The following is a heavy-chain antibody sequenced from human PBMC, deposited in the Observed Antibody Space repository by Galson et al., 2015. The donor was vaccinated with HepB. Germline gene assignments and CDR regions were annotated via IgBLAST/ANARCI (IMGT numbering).Heavy chain of an antibody. CDR3: AILAGGTTVTTGY. CDR1: GGTFSSYT. Sequence: SVKVSCKASGGTFSSYTISWVRQAPGQGLEWMGRIIPILGIANYAQKFQGRVTITADKSTSTAYMELSSLRSEDTAVYYCAILAGGTTVTTGYWGQGTLVTVSS. J-gene: IGHJ4*02. V-gene: IGHV1-69*02. CDR2: IIPILGIA. D-gene: IGHD4-17*01.